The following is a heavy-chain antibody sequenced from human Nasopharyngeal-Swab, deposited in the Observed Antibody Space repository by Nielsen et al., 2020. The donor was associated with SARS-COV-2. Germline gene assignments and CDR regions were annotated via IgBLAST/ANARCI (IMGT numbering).Heavy chain of an antibody. D-gene: IGHD6-25*01. CDR2: IYSGGST. V-gene: IGHV3-53*01. Sequence: VRQAPGKGLEWVSVIYSGGSTYYADSVKGRFTTSRDNSKDTLYLQMNGLRAEDTAVYYCARDRFSGYMDVWGKGTTVTVSS. CDR3: ARDRFSGYMDV. J-gene: IGHJ6*03.